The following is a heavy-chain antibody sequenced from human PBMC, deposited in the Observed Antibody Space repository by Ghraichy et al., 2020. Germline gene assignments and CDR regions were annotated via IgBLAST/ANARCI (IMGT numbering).Heavy chain of an antibody. D-gene: IGHD3-22*01. V-gene: IGHV4-34*01. CDR1: GGSFSGYY. CDR2: INHSGST. Sequence: ESLNISCAVYGGSFSGYYWSWIRQPPGKGLEWIGEINHSGSTNYNPPLKSRVTISVDTSKNQFSLKLSSVTAADTAVYYCARPGRKNYYDSSGYYGKWGQGTLVTVSS. CDR3: ARPGRKNYYDSSGYYGK. J-gene: IGHJ4*02.